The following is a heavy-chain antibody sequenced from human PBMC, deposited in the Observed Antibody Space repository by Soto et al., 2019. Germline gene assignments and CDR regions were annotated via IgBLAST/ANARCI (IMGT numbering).Heavy chain of an antibody. CDR1: GFTFSSYG. J-gene: IGHJ4*02. CDR2: ISYDGSAK. D-gene: IGHD2-21*01. CDR3: AKEISQWSLLVLNTFDY. V-gene: IGHV3-30*18. Sequence: GGSLRLSCAASGFTFSSYGMHWVRQAPGKGLEWVAVISYDGSAKYYADSVKGRFTISRDNFKNTLYLQMNSLRAEDTAVYYCAKEISQWSLLVLNTFDYWGQGTLVTVSS.